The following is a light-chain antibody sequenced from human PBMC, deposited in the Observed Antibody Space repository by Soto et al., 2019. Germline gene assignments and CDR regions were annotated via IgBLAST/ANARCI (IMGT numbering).Light chain of an antibody. J-gene: IGLJ1*01. Sequence: QAVVTQPPSVSGAPGQRVTISCTGSSSNIGAGYDVHWYQQLPGTAPKLLIYGNSNRPSGVPDRFAGSKSGTSACLAITGLQAEDGADYYCQSYDSSLSGYVFGTGTKLTVL. CDR1: SSNIGAGYD. CDR2: GNS. CDR3: QSYDSSLSGYV. V-gene: IGLV1-40*01.